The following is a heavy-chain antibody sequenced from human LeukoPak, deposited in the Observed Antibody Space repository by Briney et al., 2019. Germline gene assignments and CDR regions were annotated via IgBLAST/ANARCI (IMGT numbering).Heavy chain of an antibody. V-gene: IGHV4-59*01. D-gene: IGHD6-13*01. CDR1: GGSISSYY. J-gene: IGHJ5*02. CDR2: IYYSGST. CDR3: ASGGSSWYKNWFDP. Sequence: SSETLSLTCTVSGGSISSYYWSWIRQPPGKGLEWIGYIYYSGSTNYNPSLKSRVTISVDTSKNQFSLKLSSVTAADTAVYYCASGGSSWYKNWFDPWGQGTLVTVSS.